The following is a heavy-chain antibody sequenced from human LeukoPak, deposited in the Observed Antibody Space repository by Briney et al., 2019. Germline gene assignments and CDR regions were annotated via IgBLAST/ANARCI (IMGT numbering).Heavy chain of an antibody. D-gene: IGHD2-2*01. J-gene: IGHJ4*02. CDR2: IYYSGST. CDR3: ARAVRYQLLWFDY. CDR1: GGPISSGDYY. Sequence: KTSQTLSLTCTVSGGPISSGDYYWSWIRQPPGKGLEWIGYIYYSGSTYYNPSLKSRVTISVDTSKNQFSLKLSSVTAADTAVYYCARAVRYQLLWFDYWGQGTLVTVSS. V-gene: IGHV4-30-4*01.